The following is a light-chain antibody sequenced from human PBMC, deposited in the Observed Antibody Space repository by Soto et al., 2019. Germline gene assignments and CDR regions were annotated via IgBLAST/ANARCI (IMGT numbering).Light chain of an antibody. V-gene: IGLV2-14*01. CDR1: SSDVGGYNY. CDR2: DVT. CDR3: SSYTSSSTLEV. J-gene: IGLJ2*01. Sequence: QSVLTKPASVSGSPGQSITISCTGTSSDVGGYNYVSWYQQHPGKAPKLMIFDVTYRPSGVSNRFSGSKSGNTASLTISGLQPEDEADYYCSSYTSSSTLEVFGGGTKLTVL.